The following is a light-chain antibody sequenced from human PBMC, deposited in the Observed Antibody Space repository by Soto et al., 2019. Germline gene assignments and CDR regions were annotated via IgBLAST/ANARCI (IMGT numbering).Light chain of an antibody. CDR3: FSYAGSSTWV. CDR2: GVT. V-gene: IGLV2-23*02. Sequence: QSALTQPASLSGSPGQSITISCTGTRSDIGSHNSIAWYQQHPGKAPRVVIFGVTKRPSGISDRFSGSKSGYTASLTISGLQAEDEADYFCFSYAGSSTWVFGGGTKLTVL. CDR1: RSDIGSHNS. J-gene: IGLJ3*02.